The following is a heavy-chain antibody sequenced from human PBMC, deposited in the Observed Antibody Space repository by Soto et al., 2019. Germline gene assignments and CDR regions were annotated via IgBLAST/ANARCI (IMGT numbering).Heavy chain of an antibody. Sequence: PGGSLILSFAASGFTFSYYYMSWIRQSPGKGLEWVSYIVSSSSYTNYADSVKGRFTISRDNAKNSLYLEMNSLRAEDTAVYYCARLRASSWYMGGYLDYWGLGTLVTVSS. V-gene: IGHV3-11*06. CDR3: ARLRASSWYMGGYLDY. CDR2: IVSSSSYT. CDR1: GFTFSYYY. J-gene: IGHJ4*02. D-gene: IGHD6-13*01.